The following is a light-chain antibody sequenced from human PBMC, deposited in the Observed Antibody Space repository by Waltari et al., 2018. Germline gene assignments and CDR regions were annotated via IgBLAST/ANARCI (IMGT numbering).Light chain of an antibody. V-gene: IGKV3-20*01. CDR2: DTS. J-gene: IGKJ1*01. Sequence: SPGTLSLSPGERATLACRASQSVGRSLAWYQQKPGQAPRLLIYDTSRRATGIPDRFSGSGSGTDFSLTISRLEPEDFAVYYCQHYLRLPATFGQGTKVEI. CDR3: QHYLRLPAT. CDR1: QSVGRS.